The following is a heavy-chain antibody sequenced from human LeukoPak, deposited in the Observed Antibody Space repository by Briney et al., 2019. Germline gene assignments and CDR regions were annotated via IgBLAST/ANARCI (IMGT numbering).Heavy chain of an antibody. CDR1: GFAFDDYG. CDR2: VNWNGGST. J-gene: IGHJ6*03. D-gene: IGHD2-8*01. CDR3: ARAPGVRYYYYMDV. V-gene: IGHV3-20*04. Sequence: GGSLRLSCAASGFAFDDYGMTWVRQAPGKGLEWVSGVNWNGGSTGYEDSVKGRFTISRDNAKNSLYLQMNSLRAEDTALYYCARAPGVRYYYYMDVWGKGTTVTVSS.